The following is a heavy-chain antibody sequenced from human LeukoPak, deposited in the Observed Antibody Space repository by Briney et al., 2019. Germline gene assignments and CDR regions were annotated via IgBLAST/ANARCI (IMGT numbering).Heavy chain of an antibody. J-gene: IGHJ3*02. CDR3: ARERHDAFDI. Sequence: PGGSLRLSCAASRFTFSDYYMSWIRQAPGKGLEWVSYISSSSSYTNYADSVKGRFTISRDNAKNSLYLQMNSLRAEDTAIYYCARERHDAFDIWGQGTMVTVSS. CDR2: ISSSSSYT. V-gene: IGHV3-11*05. CDR1: RFTFSDYY.